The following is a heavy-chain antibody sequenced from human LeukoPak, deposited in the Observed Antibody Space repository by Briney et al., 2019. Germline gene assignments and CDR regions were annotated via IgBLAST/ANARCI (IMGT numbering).Heavy chain of an antibody. CDR3: ARGRFEYYDSSGYSDC. V-gene: IGHV4-39*07. D-gene: IGHD3-22*01. J-gene: IGHJ4*02. CDR1: GGSISSGGYY. Sequence: SETLSLTCTVSGGSISSGGYYWSWIRQPPGKGLEWIGSIYYSGSTYYNPSLKSRVTISVDTSKNQFSLKLSSVTAADTAVYYCARGRFEYYDSSGYSDCWGQGTLVTVSS. CDR2: IYYSGST.